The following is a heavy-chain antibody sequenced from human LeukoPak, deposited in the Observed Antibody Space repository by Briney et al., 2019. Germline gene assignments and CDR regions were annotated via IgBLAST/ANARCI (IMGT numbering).Heavy chain of an antibody. J-gene: IGHJ4*02. D-gene: IGHD5-24*01. V-gene: IGHV3-7*03. CDR1: GFMFSSNW. CDR2: IKEDGTET. CDR3: AKEGRSLQTY. Sequence: GGSLRLSCAASGFMFSSNWMSWVRLAPGKGLEWVANIKEDGTETYYVDSVKGRFTISRDNAKNSLYLQMNSLRVEDMAVYYCAKEGRSLQTYWGQGTLVTVSS.